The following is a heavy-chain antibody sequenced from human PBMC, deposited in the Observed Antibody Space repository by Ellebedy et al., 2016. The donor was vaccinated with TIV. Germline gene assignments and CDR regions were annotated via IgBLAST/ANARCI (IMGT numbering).Heavy chain of an antibody. Sequence: PGGSLRLSCAASGFTFSSYWMHWVRQAPGKGLGWVSRINSDGSSPSYADSVKGRFAISRDNAKNTLYLQMSSLRAEDTAVYYCARDGSVGGTFNFWGQGTRVTVSS. CDR2: INSDGSSP. CDR3: ARDGSVGGTFNF. J-gene: IGHJ4*02. CDR1: GFTFSSYW. V-gene: IGHV3-74*01. D-gene: IGHD1-26*01.